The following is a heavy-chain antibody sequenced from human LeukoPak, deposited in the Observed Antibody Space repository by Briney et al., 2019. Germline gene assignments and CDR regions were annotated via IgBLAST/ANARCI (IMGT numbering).Heavy chain of an antibody. CDR1: GFTFSSYA. CDR2: ISGSGGST. Sequence: PGGSLRLSCAASGFTFSSYAMSWVRQAPGKGLERVSAISGSGGSTYYADSVKGRFTISRDNSKNTLYLQMNSLRAEDTAVYYCAKRVRYFDWLLDYWGQGTLVTVSS. CDR3: AKRVRYFDWLLDY. D-gene: IGHD3-9*01. J-gene: IGHJ4*02. V-gene: IGHV3-23*01.